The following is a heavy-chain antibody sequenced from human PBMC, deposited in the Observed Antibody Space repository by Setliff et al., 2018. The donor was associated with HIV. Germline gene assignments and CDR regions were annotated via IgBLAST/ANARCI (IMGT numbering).Heavy chain of an antibody. D-gene: IGHD2-2*01. V-gene: IGHV4-4*08. CDR2: LHSLGSSRVSDTP. J-gene: IGHJ4*01. CDR1: SGSMAGHY. CDR3: ARGLSSQTYWGTRPLGLDY. Sequence: PSETLSLTCSVSSGSMAGHYWTWVRQPPGKGLELIGYLHSLGSSRVSDTPNYSPSLKSRITISLDQSKRQFSLTMTSATAADTAVYYCARGLSSQTYWGTRPLGLDYWGQGSLVTVSS.